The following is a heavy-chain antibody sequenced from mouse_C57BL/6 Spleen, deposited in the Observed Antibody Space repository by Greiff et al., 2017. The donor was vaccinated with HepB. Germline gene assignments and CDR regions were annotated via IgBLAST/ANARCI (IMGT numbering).Heavy chain of an antibody. CDR2: IYPGDGDT. CDR3: ARFSFITTVEDY. Sequence: VQLQESGPELVKPGASVKISCKASGYAFSSSWMNWVKQRPGKGLEWIGRIYPGDGDTNYNGKFKGKATLTADKPSSTAYMQLSSLTSEDSAVYFCARFSFITTVEDYWGQGTTLTVSS. D-gene: IGHD1-1*01. J-gene: IGHJ2*01. CDR1: GYAFSSSW. V-gene: IGHV1-82*01.